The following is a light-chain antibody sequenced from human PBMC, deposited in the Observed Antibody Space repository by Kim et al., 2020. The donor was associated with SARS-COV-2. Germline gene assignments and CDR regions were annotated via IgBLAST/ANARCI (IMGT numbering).Light chain of an antibody. CDR1: QGISGY. V-gene: IGKV1-39*01. J-gene: IGKJ4*01. Sequence: DIQMTQSPSSLSASVGDTVTITCRASQGISGYLNWYQQKPGKAPKLLVYASSSLQSGVSSRFRGRGSRTDFTLSISSLQPQDFGTSYCQPSYHDRALTFGVGTNVDIK. CDR2: ASS. CDR3: QPSYHDRALT.